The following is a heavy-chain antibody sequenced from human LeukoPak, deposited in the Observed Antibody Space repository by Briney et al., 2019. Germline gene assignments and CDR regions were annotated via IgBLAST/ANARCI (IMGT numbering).Heavy chain of an antibody. CDR3: ARRIAVAGTGYFQH. V-gene: IGHV4-39*01. Sequence: SETLSLTCTVSGGSISSSIYYWGWIRQPPGKELEWIGSIYYTGSTYYNSSLKSRVTISVDTSKNQFSLKLRSVTAADTAVYYCARRIAVAGTGYFQHWGQGTLVTVSS. CDR1: GGSISSSIYY. J-gene: IGHJ1*01. D-gene: IGHD6-19*01. CDR2: IYYTGST.